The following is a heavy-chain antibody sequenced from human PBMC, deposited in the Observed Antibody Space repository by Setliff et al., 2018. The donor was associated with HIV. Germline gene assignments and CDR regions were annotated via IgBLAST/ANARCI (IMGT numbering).Heavy chain of an antibody. Sequence: SETLSLTCTVSGGSISSGDYYWSWIRQPPGKGLEWIGYIYYNGSTYYNPSLKSRVTISVDTSKNQFSLKLSSVTAADTAVYYCARAPPYKWEPSQDYWGQGTLVTVSS. CDR1: GGSISSGDYY. J-gene: IGHJ4*02. V-gene: IGHV4-30-4*08. CDR2: IYYNGST. D-gene: IGHD1-26*01. CDR3: ARAPPYKWEPSQDY.